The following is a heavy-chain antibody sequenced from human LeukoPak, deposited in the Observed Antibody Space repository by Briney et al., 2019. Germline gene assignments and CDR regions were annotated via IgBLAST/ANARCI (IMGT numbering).Heavy chain of an antibody. CDR3: ARHRRGIQLWFFDY. CDR1: GGSISSSSYY. CDR2: IYYSGST. Sequence: SETLSLTCTVSGGSISSSSYYWSWIRQPPGKGLEWIGYIYYSGSTNYNPSLKSRVTISVDTSKNQFSLKLSPVTAADTAVYYCARHRRGIQLWFFDYWGQGTLVTVSS. J-gene: IGHJ4*02. V-gene: IGHV4-61*05. D-gene: IGHD5-18*01.